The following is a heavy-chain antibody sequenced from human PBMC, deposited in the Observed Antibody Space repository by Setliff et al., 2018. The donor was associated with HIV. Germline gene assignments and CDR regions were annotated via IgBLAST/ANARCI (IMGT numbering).Heavy chain of an antibody. V-gene: IGHV4-31*03. J-gene: IGHJ4*02. CDR1: GGSISSGGYY. D-gene: IGHD2-2*01. CDR2: ISYSGNT. Sequence: SETLSLTCTVSGGSISSGGYYWTWVRQHPGEGLEWIGYISYSGNTYHNPSLKSRVTISVDTSKNQFSLKLSSVTAADTAVYYCARGFDYAQRPPLYYFDYWGQGTLVTVSS. CDR3: ARGFDYAQRPPLYYFDY.